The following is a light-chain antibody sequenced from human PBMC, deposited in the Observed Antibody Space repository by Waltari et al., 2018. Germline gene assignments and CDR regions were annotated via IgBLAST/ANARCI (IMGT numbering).Light chain of an antibody. CDR2: DAS. Sequence: DIQMTQSPSSLSASVGDRVTITCPATQDINNLLNWYQQKPGRAPSPLIYDASNLETGVTSRFSGSGSGTHFTLTISSLQTEDSATYYCQQYDTLPPSFGGGTKVEIK. V-gene: IGKV1-33*01. J-gene: IGKJ4*01. CDR1: QDINNL. CDR3: QQYDTLPPS.